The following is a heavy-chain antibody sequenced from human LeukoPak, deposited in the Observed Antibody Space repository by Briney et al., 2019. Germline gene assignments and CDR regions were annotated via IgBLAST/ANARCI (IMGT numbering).Heavy chain of an antibody. J-gene: IGHJ4*02. D-gene: IGHD6-13*01. CDR1: GFTFSSYA. CDR2: ISYDGSNK. CDR3: AREGSSSWYLFDY. Sequence: PGGSLRLSCAASGFTFSSYAMHWVRQAPGKGLEWVAVISYDGSNKYYADSVKGRFTISRDNAKNSLYLQMNSLRAEDTAVYYCAREGSSSWYLFDYWGQGTLVTVSS. V-gene: IGHV3-30*04.